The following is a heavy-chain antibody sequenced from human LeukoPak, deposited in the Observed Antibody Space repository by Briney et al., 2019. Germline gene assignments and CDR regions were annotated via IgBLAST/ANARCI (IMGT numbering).Heavy chain of an antibody. CDR1: GVSISSGGYY. CDR3: ARRLAAATFDY. Sequence: PSQTLSLTCTVSGVSISSGGYYWSWIRQLPGKGLEYIGCIYYSGSTYYNPSLKSRLAISVDTSKNQFSLKVGSVTAADTAVYYCARRLAAATFDYWGQGTLVTVSS. J-gene: IGHJ4*02. V-gene: IGHV4-31*03. D-gene: IGHD6-13*01. CDR2: IYYSGST.